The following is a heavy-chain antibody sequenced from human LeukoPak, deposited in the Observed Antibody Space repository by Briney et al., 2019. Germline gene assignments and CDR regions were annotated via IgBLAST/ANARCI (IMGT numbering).Heavy chain of an antibody. Sequence: ASVKVSCKASGYTSTSYGISWVRQAPGQGLEWMGWISAYNGNTNYAQKLQGRVTMTTDTSTSTAYMELRSLRSDDTAVYYCARDRAVAGRFDYWGQGTLVTVSS. J-gene: IGHJ4*02. CDR3: ARDRAVAGRFDY. CDR1: GYTSTSYG. V-gene: IGHV1-18*01. CDR2: ISAYNGNT. D-gene: IGHD6-19*01.